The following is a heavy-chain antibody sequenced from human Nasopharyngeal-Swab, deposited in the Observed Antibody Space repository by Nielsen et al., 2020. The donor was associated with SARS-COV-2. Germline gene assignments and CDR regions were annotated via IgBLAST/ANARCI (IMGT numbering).Heavy chain of an antibody. J-gene: IGHJ6*02. CDR2: LRASGGST. V-gene: IGHV3-23*01. Sequence: GGSLRLSCAASGFSFSSYAMSWVRQAPGKGLEWVSALRASGGSTYYADSVKGRFTISRDTSKDTLYLHMHSLSAEDSAVYFCAKDLWPPYGMGVWGQGTAVTVSS. D-gene: IGHD3-16*01. CDR1: GFSFSSYA. CDR3: AKDLWPPYGMGV.